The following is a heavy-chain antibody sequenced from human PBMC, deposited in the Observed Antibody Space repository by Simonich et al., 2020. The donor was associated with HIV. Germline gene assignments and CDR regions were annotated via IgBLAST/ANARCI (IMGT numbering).Heavy chain of an antibody. J-gene: IGHJ4*02. Sequence: QVQLHQWGAGLLKPSETLSLTCAVYGGSFSGYYWTWLRQPPGKGLEWIGEINHSWSTNYNPSLKSRVTMSVDTSKNQFSLKLNSVTAADTAIYYCARLRGDRYDYWGQGTLVTVSS. V-gene: IGHV4-34*01. D-gene: IGHD2-21*02. CDR3: ARLRGDRYDY. CDR1: GGSFSGYY. CDR2: INHSWST.